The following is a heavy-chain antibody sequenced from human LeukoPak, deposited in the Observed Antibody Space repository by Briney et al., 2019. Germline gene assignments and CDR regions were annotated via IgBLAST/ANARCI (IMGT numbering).Heavy chain of an antibody. CDR2: IDHSGNT. CDR3: ARGKSPGY. J-gene: IGHJ4*02. CDR1: GGSVSGYY. Sequence: SETLSLTCVVYGGSVSGYYWNWISQPPGKGLEWIGEIDHSGNTNYNPSLKSRVTISVDTSKNLLSLKLSSVTAADTAVYYCARGKSPGYWGQGTLVTVSS. V-gene: IGHV4-34*01.